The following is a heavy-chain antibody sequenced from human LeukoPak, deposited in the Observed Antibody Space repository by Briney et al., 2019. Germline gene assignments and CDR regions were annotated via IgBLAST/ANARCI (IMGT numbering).Heavy chain of an antibody. CDR3: ARDATPEYQLLWIDDGGAFDI. CDR1: GFTFRSSS. J-gene: IGHJ3*02. CDR2: ISSSSSYI. V-gene: IGHV3-21*01. D-gene: IGHD2-2*01. Sequence: GGPLRPSCAAPGFTFRSSSLNWVGQSPGKGLEWVSSISSSSSYIYYADSVKGRFTISRENAKTSLSLQMNSLRAQDTAVYYCARDATPEYQLLWIDDGGAFDIWGQGTMVTVSS.